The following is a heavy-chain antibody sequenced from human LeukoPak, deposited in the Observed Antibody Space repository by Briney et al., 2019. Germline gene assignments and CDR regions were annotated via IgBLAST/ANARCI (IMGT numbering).Heavy chain of an antibody. D-gene: IGHD3-22*01. J-gene: IGHJ3*02. CDR1: GGSISSGDYY. V-gene: IGHV4-30-4*01. Sequence: PSETLSLTCTVSGGSISSGDYYWSWIRQPPGKGLVWIGYIYYSGSTYYNPSLKSRVTISVDTSKNQFSLKLSSVTAADTAVYYCAREDYYDSSGSRAFDIWGQGTMVTVSS. CDR3: AREDYYDSSGSRAFDI. CDR2: IYYSGST.